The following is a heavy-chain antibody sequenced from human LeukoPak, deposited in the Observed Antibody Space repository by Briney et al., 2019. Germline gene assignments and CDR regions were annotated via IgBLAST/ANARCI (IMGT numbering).Heavy chain of an antibody. CDR1: GGSISSSSYY. D-gene: IGHD3-9*01. CDR2: IYYSGST. V-gene: IGHV4-39*07. Sequence: SETLSLTCTVSGGSISSSSYYWGWIRQPPGKGLEWIGSIYYSGSTYYNPSLKSRVTISVDTSKNQFSLKLSSVTAADTAVYYCARDSYYDILTGFRQFDSWGQGILVTVSS. CDR3: ARDSYYDILTGFRQFDS. J-gene: IGHJ4*02.